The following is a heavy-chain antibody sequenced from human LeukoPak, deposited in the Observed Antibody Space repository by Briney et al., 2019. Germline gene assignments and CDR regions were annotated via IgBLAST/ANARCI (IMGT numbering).Heavy chain of an antibody. CDR1: GYTFTEYG. J-gene: IGHJ6*02. V-gene: IGHV7-4-1*02. CDR3: ATGAARFGVLYYYGIDV. D-gene: IGHD3-10*01. CDR2: INTNTGNP. Sequence: GASVKVSCKASGYTFTEYGMSWVRQAPGQALEWMGWINTNTGNPTYAQGFTGRFVFSLDTSVSTAYLQIISLKAEDTAVYYCATGAARFGVLYYYGIDVWGQGTTVTVSS.